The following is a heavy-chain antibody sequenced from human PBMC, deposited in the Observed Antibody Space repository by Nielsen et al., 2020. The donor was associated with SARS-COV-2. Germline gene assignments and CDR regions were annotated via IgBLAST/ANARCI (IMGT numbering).Heavy chain of an antibody. J-gene: IGHJ3*02. CDR1: GGSISSYF. Sequence: SETLSLTCTVSGGSISSYFWNWIRQPPGKGLEWIGYIYYSGSTNYNPSLKSRVTISVDTSKNQFSLKLSSVTAADTAVYYCARGRLYCSSTSCYRDAFDIWGQGTMVTVSS. D-gene: IGHD2-2*01. V-gene: IGHV4-59*01. CDR2: IYYSGST. CDR3: ARGRLYCSSTSCYRDAFDI.